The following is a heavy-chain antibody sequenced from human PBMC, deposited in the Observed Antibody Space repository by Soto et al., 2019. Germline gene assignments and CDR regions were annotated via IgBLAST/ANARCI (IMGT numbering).Heavy chain of an antibody. CDR1: GFTFSSYG. D-gene: IGHD3-9*01. CDR2: ISYDGSNK. J-gene: IGHJ4*02. Sequence: HPGGSLRLSCAASGFTFSSYGMHWVRQAPGKGLEWVAVISYDGSNKYYADSVKGRFTISRDNSKNTLYLQMNSLKAEDTAVYYCAKGGLVIDYWGQGTLVTVSS. V-gene: IGHV3-30*18. CDR3: AKGGLVIDY.